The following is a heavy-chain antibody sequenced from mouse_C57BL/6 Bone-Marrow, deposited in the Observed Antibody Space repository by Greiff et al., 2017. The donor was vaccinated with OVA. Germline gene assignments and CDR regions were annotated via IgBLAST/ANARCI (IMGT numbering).Heavy chain of an antibody. Sequence: VQLQQSGAELVRPGASVKLSCTASGFNIKDDYMHWVKQRPEQGLEWIGWIDPENGDTEYASKFQGKATITADTSSNTAYLQLSSLTSEATAVYCCTTGGTWFAYWGQGTLVTVSA. J-gene: IGHJ3*01. CDR1: GFNIKDDY. CDR2: IDPENGDT. V-gene: IGHV14-4*01. CDR3: TTGGTWFAY.